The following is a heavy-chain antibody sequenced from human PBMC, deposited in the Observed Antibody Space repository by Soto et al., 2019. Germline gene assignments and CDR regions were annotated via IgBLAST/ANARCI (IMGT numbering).Heavy chain of an antibody. CDR2: IIPIFGIA. Sequence: ASVKVSCKASGGTFSSYAISWVRQAPGQGLEWMGGIIPIFGIANYAQKFQGRVTITADKSTSTAYMELSSLRSEDTAVYYCASREGIVGATRGYYYYMDVWGKGTTVTVSS. D-gene: IGHD1-26*01. V-gene: IGHV1-69*10. CDR3: ASREGIVGATRGYYYYMDV. CDR1: GGTFSSYA. J-gene: IGHJ6*03.